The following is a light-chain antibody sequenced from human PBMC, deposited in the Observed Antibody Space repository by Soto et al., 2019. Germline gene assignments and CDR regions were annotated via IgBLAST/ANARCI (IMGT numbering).Light chain of an antibody. V-gene: IGKV1-16*02. J-gene: IGKJ4*01. CDR1: QNIRNY. CDR3: QQYNSYPALT. CDR2: SAS. Sequence: DIQMTQSPSSLSASVGDRVIITCRASQNIRNYLNWYQQKPGKAPNLLIHSASSLQSGVPSKFSGSGSGTDFTLTISSLQPEDFATYYCQQYNSYPALTFGGGTKVDIK.